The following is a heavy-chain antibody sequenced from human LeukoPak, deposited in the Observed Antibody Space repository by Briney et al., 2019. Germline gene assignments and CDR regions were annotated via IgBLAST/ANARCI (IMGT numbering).Heavy chain of an antibody. D-gene: IGHD3-22*01. CDR2: INPNSGGT. V-gene: IGHV1-2*02. CDR1: GYTFTGYY. CDR3: AKYYYDSYEGYYFDY. Sequence: VASVKVSCKASGYTFTGYYMHWVRQAPGQGLEWMGWINPNSGGTNYAQMFQGRVTMTRDTSISTAYMELSRLKSDDTAVYYCAKYYYDSYEGYYFDYWGQGTLVTVSS. J-gene: IGHJ4*02.